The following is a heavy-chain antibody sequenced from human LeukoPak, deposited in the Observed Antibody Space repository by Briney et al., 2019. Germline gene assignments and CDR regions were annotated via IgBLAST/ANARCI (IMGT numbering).Heavy chain of an antibody. Sequence: GGSLRLSCAASGFTFSSYGMHWVRQAPGKGLEWVAVISYDGSNKCYADSVKGRFTISRDNSKNTLYLQMNSLRAEDTAVYYCAKDFRVVTFADAFDIWGQGTMVTVSS. D-gene: IGHD3-3*01. V-gene: IGHV3-30*18. CDR2: ISYDGSNK. J-gene: IGHJ3*02. CDR1: GFTFSSYG. CDR3: AKDFRVVTFADAFDI.